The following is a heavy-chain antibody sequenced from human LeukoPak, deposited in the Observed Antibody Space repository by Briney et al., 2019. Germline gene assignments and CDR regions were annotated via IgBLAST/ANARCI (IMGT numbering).Heavy chain of an antibody. J-gene: IGHJ6*02. V-gene: IGHV3-30*02. CDR2: IRYDGSNK. CDR3: AKDGRGVRTMAATCYYYYGMDV. D-gene: IGHD6-25*01. CDR1: GFTFSSYG. Sequence: GGSLRLSCAASGFTFSSYGMHWVRRAPGKGLEWVAFIRYDGSNKYYADSVKGRFTISRDNSKNTLYLQMNGLRAEDTAVYYCAKDGRGVRTMAATCYYYYGMDVWGQGTTVTVSS.